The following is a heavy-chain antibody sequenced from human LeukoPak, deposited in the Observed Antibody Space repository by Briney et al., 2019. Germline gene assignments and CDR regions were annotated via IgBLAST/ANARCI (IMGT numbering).Heavy chain of an antibody. Sequence: SETLSLTCTVSGGTISSYYWSWIRQPPGKGLEWIGYIYNSGRTNYNPSLKSRVTISVDTSKNQFSLRLRSVTAADTAVYYCARTVGANWDLFDYWGQGTLVTVSS. J-gene: IGHJ4*02. CDR3: ARTVGANWDLFDY. CDR1: GGTISSYY. V-gene: IGHV4-59*01. D-gene: IGHD7-27*01. CDR2: IYNSGRT.